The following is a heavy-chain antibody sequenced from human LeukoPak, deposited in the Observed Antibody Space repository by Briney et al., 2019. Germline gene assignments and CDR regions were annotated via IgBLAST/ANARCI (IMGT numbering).Heavy chain of an antibody. J-gene: IGHJ4*02. CDR2: ISWNSGSI. CDR1: GFTFDDYA. CDR3: AKDSPNPYYGDYGGSFDY. V-gene: IGHV3-9*01. Sequence: PGGSLRLSCAASGFTFDDYAMHWVRQAPGKGLEWVSGISWNSGSIGYADSVKGRFTISRDNAKNSLYLQMNSLGAEDTALYYCAKDSPNPYYGDYGGSFDYWGQGTLVTVSS. D-gene: IGHD4-17*01.